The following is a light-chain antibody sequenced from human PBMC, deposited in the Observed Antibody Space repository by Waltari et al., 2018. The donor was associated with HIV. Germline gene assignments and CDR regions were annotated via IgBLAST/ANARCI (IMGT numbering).Light chain of an antibody. J-gene: IGKJ2*01. V-gene: IGKV4-1*01. CDR3: QQYYSVPYT. CDR1: RSVFYKSDYRDD. Sequence: DIVLTQSVDSLSVSLGEGATITCQSSRSVFYKSDYRDDLAWYQQKEGQPPKLLIYWASSRESGVPERFTGTGSGTHFSLTIRSLQAEDVAVYFCQQYYSVPYTFGQGTKLEI. CDR2: WAS.